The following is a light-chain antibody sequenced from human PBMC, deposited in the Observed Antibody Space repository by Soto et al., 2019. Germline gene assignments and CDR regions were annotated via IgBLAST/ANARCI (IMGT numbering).Light chain of an antibody. V-gene: IGKV1-27*01. CDR2: AAS. J-gene: IGKJ1*01. CDR3: QQYNSAPWT. CDR1: QDISNY. Sequence: DIQMTQSPSSLSASVGDRVTITCRASQDISNYLAWYQQRPGKVPEIVIYAASTLQSGVPSRFSGSGSETDFTLTIRNLRPEDVATYYCQQYNSAPWTFGQGTQVEIK.